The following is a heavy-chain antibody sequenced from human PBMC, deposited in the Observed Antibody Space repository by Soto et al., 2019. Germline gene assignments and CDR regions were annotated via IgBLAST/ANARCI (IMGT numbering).Heavy chain of an antibody. CDR1: GFTFSSYG. Sequence: GGSLRLSCAASGFTFSSYGMHWVRQAPGKGLEWVAVIWYDGSNKYYADSVKGRFTISRDNSKNTLYLQMNSLRAEDTAVYYCARDKLLGGSGGRNKHYYYYGMDVWGQGTTVTVSS. D-gene: IGHD2-15*01. CDR2: IWYDGSNK. CDR3: ARDKLLGGSGGRNKHYYYYGMDV. J-gene: IGHJ6*02. V-gene: IGHV3-33*01.